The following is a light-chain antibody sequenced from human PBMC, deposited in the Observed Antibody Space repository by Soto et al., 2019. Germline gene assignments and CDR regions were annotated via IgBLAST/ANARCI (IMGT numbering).Light chain of an antibody. J-gene: IGLJ2*01. CDR2: EVN. V-gene: IGLV2-8*01. CDR3: TSYAGYNNPVV. Sequence: QSALTQPPSASGSPGQSVTISCTGTSSDVGSYNYVSWYQQHPDKAPKLMIYEVNKRPSGVTDRFSGSKSGNTASLTVSGLQAEDEADYYCTSYAGYNNPVVFGGGTKLTVL. CDR1: SSDVGSYNY.